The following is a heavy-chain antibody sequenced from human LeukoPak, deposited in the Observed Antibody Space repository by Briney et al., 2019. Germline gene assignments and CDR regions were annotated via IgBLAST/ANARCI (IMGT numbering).Heavy chain of an antibody. CDR3: ARDPDGSGSSLYGDY. J-gene: IGHJ4*02. D-gene: IGHD3-10*01. CDR2: IRYDGSNK. Sequence: GGSLRLSCAASGFTFSSYGMHWVRQAPGKGLEWVAFIRYDGSNKYYADSVKGRFTISRDNSKNTLYLQMNSLRAEDTAVYYCARDPDGSGSSLYGDYWGQGTLVTVSS. V-gene: IGHV3-30*02. CDR1: GFTFSSYG.